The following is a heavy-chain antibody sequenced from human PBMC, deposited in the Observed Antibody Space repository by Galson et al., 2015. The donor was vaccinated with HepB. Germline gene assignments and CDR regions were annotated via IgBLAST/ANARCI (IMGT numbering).Heavy chain of an antibody. D-gene: IGHD2-8*01. CDR1: GYSFTSYW. V-gene: IGHV5-51*01. CDR2: IYPGDSDT. CDR3: ARHTLYCTNGVCYRLSDY. J-gene: IGHJ4*02. Sequence: QSGAEVKKPGESLKISCKGSGYSFTSYWIGWVRQMPGKGLEWMGIIYPGDSDTRYSPSFQGQVTISADKSISTAYLQWSSLKASDTAMYYCARHTLYCTNGVCYRLSDYWGQGTLVTVSS.